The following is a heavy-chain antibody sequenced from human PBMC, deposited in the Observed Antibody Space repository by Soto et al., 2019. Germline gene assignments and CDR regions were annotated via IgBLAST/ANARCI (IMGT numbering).Heavy chain of an antibody. J-gene: IGHJ6*03. CDR1: GFTFNSYA. CDR3: AKDLSVTIFGVPYIMDV. D-gene: IGHD3-3*01. Sequence: EVQLLESGGGLVQPGGSLRLSCAASGFTFNSYAMTWVRLAPGKGLEWVSAISGSGSYYADSVKGRFTISRDNSKNTVYLQMNSLRVEDTARYYCAKDLSVTIFGVPYIMDVWGRVIAVSVSS. CDR2: ISGSGS. V-gene: IGHV3-23*01.